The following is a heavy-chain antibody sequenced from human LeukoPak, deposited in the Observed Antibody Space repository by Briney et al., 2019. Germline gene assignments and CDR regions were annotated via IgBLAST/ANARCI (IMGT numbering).Heavy chain of an antibody. CDR2: IDTTRST. J-gene: IGHJ4*02. Sequence: PSETLSLTCTASGGSISSDCWGWIRQPAGEGLEWIGCIDTTRSTNHNPSLKSRVTMSVDTSKNQFSLKLSSVTAADRAVYFCATYRPSAGGTEYWGQGTLVTVSS. CDR1: GGSISSDC. V-gene: IGHV4-4*07. D-gene: IGHD6-13*01. CDR3: ATYRPSAGGTEY.